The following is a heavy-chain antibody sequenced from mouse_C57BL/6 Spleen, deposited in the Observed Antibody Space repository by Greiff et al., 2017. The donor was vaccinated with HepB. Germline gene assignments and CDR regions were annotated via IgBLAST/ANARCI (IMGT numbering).Heavy chain of an antibody. CDR2: IYPGSGST. D-gene: IGHD1-1*01. Sequence: QVQLQQPGAELVKPGASVKMSCKASGYTFTSCWITWVKQRPGQGLEWIGDIYPGSGSTNYNEKFKSKATLTVDTSSSTAYMQLSSLTSEDSAVYYCARTDTTVVAHFDYWGQGTTLTVSS. CDR3: ARTDTTVVAHFDY. J-gene: IGHJ2*01. V-gene: IGHV1-55*01. CDR1: GYTFTSCW.